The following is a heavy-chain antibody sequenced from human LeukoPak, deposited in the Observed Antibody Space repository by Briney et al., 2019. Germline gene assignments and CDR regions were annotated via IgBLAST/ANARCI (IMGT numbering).Heavy chain of an antibody. CDR3: ARVDGDYYFDY. V-gene: IGHV4-39*01. D-gene: IGHD4-17*01. Sequence: PSETLSLTCTVSGGSISSSSYYWGWIRQPPGKGLEWIGNIYYSGTTYYNPSLMSRVTVPVDTSKNQFSLKVSSVTAADTAVYYCARVDGDYYFDYWGQGTLVTVSS. CDR2: IYYSGTT. J-gene: IGHJ4*02. CDR1: GGSISSSSYY.